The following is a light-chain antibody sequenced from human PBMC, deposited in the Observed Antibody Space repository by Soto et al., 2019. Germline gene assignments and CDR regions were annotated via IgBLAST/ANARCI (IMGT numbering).Light chain of an antibody. CDR3: QQANSFPIT. V-gene: IGKV1-12*01. J-gene: IGKJ5*01. CDR2: EAT. Sequence: DIQMTQSPSTLSGSVGDRVTITCRASQNISKYLAWYQQIPGKAPKLLIYEATNLQSGVPPRFSGSGSGTDFTLTISSLQPEDFATYFCQQANSFPITFGQGTRLEIK. CDR1: QNISKY.